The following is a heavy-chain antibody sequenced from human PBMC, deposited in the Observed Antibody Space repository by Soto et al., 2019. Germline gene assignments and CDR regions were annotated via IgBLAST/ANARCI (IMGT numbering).Heavy chain of an antibody. D-gene: IGHD2-2*01. CDR2: INPNNGDT. CDR3: AKDSNIVVVTGATGGMDG. Sequence: QVQLVQPGAEVKKPGASVKVSCKASGYTFTDYYIYWVRQAPGQGLEWMGWINPNNGDTNYAQKFQGRVTMTRVTAISTAYMELSSLRSDDTALYYGAKDSNIVVVTGATGGMDGWGQGTTVTVSS. J-gene: IGHJ6*02. V-gene: IGHV1-2*02. CDR1: GYTFTDYY.